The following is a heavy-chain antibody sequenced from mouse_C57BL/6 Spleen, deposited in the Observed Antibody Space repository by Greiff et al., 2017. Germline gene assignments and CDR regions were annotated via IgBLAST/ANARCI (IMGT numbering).Heavy chain of an antibody. CDR1: GFNIKNTY. D-gene: IGHD1-1*01. Sequence: SVAELVRPGASVKLSCTASGFNIKNTYMHWVKQRPEQGLEWIGRIDPANGNTKYAPKFQGKATITADTSSNTAYLQLSSLTSEDTAIYYCARSHYYGSSYGYFDVWGTGTTVTVSS. CDR2: IDPANGNT. V-gene: IGHV14-3*01. CDR3: ARSHYYGSSYGYFDV. J-gene: IGHJ1*03.